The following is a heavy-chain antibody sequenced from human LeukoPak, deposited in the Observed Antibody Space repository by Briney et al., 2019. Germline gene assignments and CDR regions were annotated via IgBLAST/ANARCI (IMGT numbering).Heavy chain of an antibody. D-gene: IGHD2-2*01. CDR3: AAAHCSTTACSPLAY. CDR2: ISYDSSNK. J-gene: IGHJ4*02. V-gene: IGHV3-30*03. CDR1: GFTFTNYA. Sequence: PGGSLRLSCAASGFTFTNYAMHWVRQAPGKGLEWVAVISYDSSNKYYADSVKGRFTISRDNSQNTLYLETNSLRVEDTAMFHCAAAHCSTTACSPLAYWGQGILVTVSS.